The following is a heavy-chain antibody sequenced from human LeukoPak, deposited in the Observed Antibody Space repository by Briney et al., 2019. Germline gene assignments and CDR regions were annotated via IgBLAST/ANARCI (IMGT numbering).Heavy chain of an antibody. J-gene: IGHJ5*02. V-gene: IGHV3-7*05. Sequence: GGSLRLSCAASGFTFSSHWMSWVRQAPGIGLEWVANIKSDGSVKYYVDSVKGRFTISRDNAKNSLYLQMNSLRDEDTAVYYCTRDESWGQGTLVTVSS. CDR1: GFTFSSHW. CDR2: IKSDGSVK. CDR3: TRDES.